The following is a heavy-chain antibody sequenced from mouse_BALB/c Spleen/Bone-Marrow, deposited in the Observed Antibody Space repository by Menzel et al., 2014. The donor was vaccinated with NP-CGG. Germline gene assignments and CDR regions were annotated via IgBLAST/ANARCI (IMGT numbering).Heavy chain of an antibody. Sequence: VQLQQSGPELVKPGASVKMSCKASGYTFTSYVMRWVKQKPGQGLEWIGYIIPSNDVTKYNEKFKGKATLTSDKSSSKAYMELSSLTSEDSAVYYCARKRGGAMDYWGPGTSVTVSS. J-gene: IGHJ4*01. CDR2: IIPSNDVT. V-gene: IGHV1-14*01. CDR3: ARKRGGAMDY. CDR1: GYTFTSYV.